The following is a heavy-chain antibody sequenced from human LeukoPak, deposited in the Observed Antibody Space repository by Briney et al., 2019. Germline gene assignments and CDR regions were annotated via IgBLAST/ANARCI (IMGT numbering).Heavy chain of an antibody. CDR3: ARDPDYYDSSGYYFDY. J-gene: IGHJ4*02. Sequence: SVKVSCKASGGTFISYAISWVRQAPGQGLEWMGGIIPIFGTANYAQKFQGRVTITADESTSTAYMELSSLRSEDTAVYYCARDPDYYDSSGYYFDYWGQGTLVTVSS. CDR2: IIPIFGTA. V-gene: IGHV1-69*01. D-gene: IGHD3-22*01. CDR1: GGTFISYA.